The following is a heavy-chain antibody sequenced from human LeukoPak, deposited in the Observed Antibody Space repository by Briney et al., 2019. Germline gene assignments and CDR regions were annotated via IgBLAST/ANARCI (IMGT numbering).Heavy chain of an antibody. Sequence: PSETLSLTRTVSGYSLSSGYYWGWSRQPPGKGLEWIGSIYHSGSTYYNPSLKSRVTISVDTSKNQFSLKLSSVTAADTAVYYCARESEYYDFWSGPDPWGQGTVVTVSS. CDR1: GYSLSSGYY. J-gene: IGHJ5*02. CDR3: ARESEYYDFWSGPDP. D-gene: IGHD3-3*01. CDR2: IYHSGST. V-gene: IGHV4-38-2*02.